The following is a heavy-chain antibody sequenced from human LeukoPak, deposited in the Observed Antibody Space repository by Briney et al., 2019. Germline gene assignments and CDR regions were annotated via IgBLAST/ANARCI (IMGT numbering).Heavy chain of an antibody. J-gene: IGHJ4*02. CDR3: ARGSTSSGWYGYFDY. D-gene: IGHD6-19*01. V-gene: IGHV3-7*03. CDR2: IKQDGSEK. Sequence: GGSLRLSCAASGFTFSSYWMSWVRQAPGKGLEWVANIKQDGSEKYYVDSVKGRFTISRDNAKNSLYLQMNSLRAEDTAVYYCARGSTSSGWYGYFDYWGQGTLVTVSS. CDR1: GFTFSSYW.